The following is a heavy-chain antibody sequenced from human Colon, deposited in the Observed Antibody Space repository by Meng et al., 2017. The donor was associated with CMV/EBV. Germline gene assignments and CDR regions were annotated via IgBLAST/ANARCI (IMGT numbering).Heavy chain of an antibody. V-gene: IGHV4-61*05. CDR2: IYESGTT. J-gene: IGHJ6*02. D-gene: IGHD3-10*01. CDR1: GSAISTTSFY. Sequence: SETLSLTCNVSGSAISTTSFYWGWIRQAPGKGLEWIGHIYESGTTKYNPSLESRVTISADTSKNEFSLKLRSVTAADTAVYYCARQRRRINLLKGNEADFHGDMDVWGQGTTVTVSS. CDR3: ARQRRRINLLKGNEADFHGDMDV.